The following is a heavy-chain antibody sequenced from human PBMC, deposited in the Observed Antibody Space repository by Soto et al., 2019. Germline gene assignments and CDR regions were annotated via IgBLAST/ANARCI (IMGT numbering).Heavy chain of an antibody. J-gene: IGHJ4*02. Sequence: QVQLMESGGGVVQPGRSLRLSCAASGITFSNYGMHWVRQAPGKGLEWVAVIWYDGSNKYYADSVKGRFTISRDNSKNTLYLQMNILRAKDTAVYYCGRDPGYGGNSVDYWGQGTLVTVSS. CDR1: GITFSNYG. CDR3: GRDPGYGGNSVDY. D-gene: IGHD2-21*02. CDR2: IWYDGSNK. V-gene: IGHV3-33*01.